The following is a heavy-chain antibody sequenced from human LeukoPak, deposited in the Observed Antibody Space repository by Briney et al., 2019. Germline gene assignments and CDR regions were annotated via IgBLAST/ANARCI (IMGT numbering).Heavy chain of an antibody. CDR1: GFTFDDYA. V-gene: IGHV3-9*01. CDR2: ISWNSGSI. D-gene: IGHD3-22*01. J-gene: IGHJ4*02. CDR3: AKAQSSGYYSPTDY. Sequence: PGGSLRLSCAASGFTFDDYAMLWVRQAPRKGLEWVSGISWNSGSIGYADSVKGRFTISRDNAKNSLYLQMNSLRAEDTALYYCAKAQSSGYYSPTDYWGQGTLVTVPS.